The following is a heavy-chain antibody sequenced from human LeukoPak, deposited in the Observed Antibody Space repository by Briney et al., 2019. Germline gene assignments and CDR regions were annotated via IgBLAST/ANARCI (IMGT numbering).Heavy chain of an antibody. J-gene: IGHJ4*02. D-gene: IGHD6-13*01. CDR3: ARHRQQLVDY. CDR1: GYSISCGYY. CDR2: IYYSGST. Sequence: NPSETMSLTCAVSGYSISCGYYWGWNRQPPGQGLEGIVSIYYSGSTYYNPSLNRRVTISIDTSKNQFSLKLSSVTAADTAVYYCARHRQQLVDYWGQGTLVTVAS. V-gene: IGHV4-38-2*01.